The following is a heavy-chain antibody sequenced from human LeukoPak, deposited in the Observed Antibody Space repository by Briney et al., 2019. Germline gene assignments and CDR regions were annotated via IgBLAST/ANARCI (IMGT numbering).Heavy chain of an antibody. J-gene: IGHJ3*02. Sequence: KPGGSLRLSCAASGFTFSDYYMSWIRQAPGKGLEWVSYISSSGSTIYYADSVKGRFTISRDNAKNSLYLQMNSLTAEDTAVYLCARERGATASAFDIWGQGTMVTVSS. CDR2: ISSSGSTI. D-gene: IGHD3-16*01. CDR1: GFTFSDYY. CDR3: ARERGATASAFDI. V-gene: IGHV3-11*04.